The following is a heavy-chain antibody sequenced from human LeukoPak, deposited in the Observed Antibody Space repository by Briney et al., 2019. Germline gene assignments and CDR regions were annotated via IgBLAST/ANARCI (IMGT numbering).Heavy chain of an antibody. CDR2: IKEDGSEK. Sequence: GGSLRLSCAASGFTFSNFAMSWVRQAPGKGLEWVANIKEDGSEKYYVDSVKGRFTITRDSAKNTLYLQMNSLRAEDTAVYYCARGTGNYYGYWGQGTLVTVSS. CDR1: GFTFSNFA. V-gene: IGHV3-7*01. CDR3: ARGTGNYYGY. J-gene: IGHJ4*02. D-gene: IGHD3/OR15-3a*01.